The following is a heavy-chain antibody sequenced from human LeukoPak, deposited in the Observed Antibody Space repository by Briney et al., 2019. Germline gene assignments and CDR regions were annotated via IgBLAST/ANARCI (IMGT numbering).Heavy chain of an antibody. CDR2: INSDGSST. V-gene: IGHV3-74*01. J-gene: IGHJ4*02. D-gene: IGHD2-2*01. CDR1: GFTLSNYW. CDR3: ARGYCSSTDCHLARHFEY. Sequence: PGGSLRLSCAASGFTLSNYWMHWVRQAPGKGLVWVSRINSDGSSTSHADSVKGRFTISRDNAKSTLYLQMNSLRSEDTAVYYCARGYCSSTDCHLARHFEYWGQGTLVTVSS.